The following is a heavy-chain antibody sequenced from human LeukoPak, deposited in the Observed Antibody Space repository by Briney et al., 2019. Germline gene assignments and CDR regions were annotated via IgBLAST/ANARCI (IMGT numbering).Heavy chain of an antibody. D-gene: IGHD4-23*01. CDR2: FDPEDGET. CDR3: ATVKGNPETYYYYMDV. J-gene: IGHJ6*03. Sequence: ASVKVSCKVSGYTLTELSMHWVRQAPGKGLEWMGGFDPEDGETIYAQKFQGRVTMTEDTSADTAYMELSSLRSEDTAVYYCATVKGNPETYYYYMDVWGKGTTVTVSS. CDR1: GYTLTELS. V-gene: IGHV1-24*01.